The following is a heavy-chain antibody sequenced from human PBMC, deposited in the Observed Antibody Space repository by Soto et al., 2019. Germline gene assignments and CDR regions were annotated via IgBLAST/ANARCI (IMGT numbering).Heavy chain of an antibody. D-gene: IGHD3-10*01. J-gene: IGHJ6*03. Sequence: PSETLSLTCAVYGGSFSGYYWSWIRQPPGKGLEWIGEINHSGSTNYNPSLKSRDTISVDTSKNQFSLKLSSVTAADTAVFYWARDTYGSGREYYYYYMDVWGKGTTVTVSS. CDR2: INHSGST. CDR3: ARDTYGSGREYYYYYMDV. V-gene: IGHV4-34*01. CDR1: GGSFSGYY.